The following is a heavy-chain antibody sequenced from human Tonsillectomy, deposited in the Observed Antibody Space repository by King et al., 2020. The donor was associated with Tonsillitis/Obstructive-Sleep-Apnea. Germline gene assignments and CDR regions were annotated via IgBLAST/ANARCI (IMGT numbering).Heavy chain of an antibody. CDR2: IIPIFGTA. CDR3: ARGRVVPRSHYYYYYMDV. CDR1: GGTFSSYA. V-gene: IGHV1-69*12. J-gene: IGHJ6*03. D-gene: IGHD2-2*01. Sequence: QLVQSGAEVKKPGSSVKVSCKASGGTFSSYAISWVRQAPGQGLEWMGGIIPIFGTANYAQKFQGRVTITADESTSTAYMELSSLRSEDTAVYYCARGRVVPRSHYYYYYMDVWGKGTTVTVSS.